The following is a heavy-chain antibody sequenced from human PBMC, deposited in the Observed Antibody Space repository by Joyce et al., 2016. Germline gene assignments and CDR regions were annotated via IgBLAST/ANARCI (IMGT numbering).Heavy chain of an antibody. CDR1: GFTVSSNY. J-gene: IGHJ3*02. V-gene: IGHV3-53*01. CDR3: ATEGNCSSTSCYPDDAFDI. Sequence: EVQLVESGGGLIQPGGSLRLSCAASGFTVSSNYMSWVRQAPGKGLEWVATIYSGGSTYYADSEKGRFTISRDNSKNTLYLQMNSLRAEDTAVYFCATEGNCSSTSCYPDDAFDIWGQGTMVTVPS. CDR2: IYSGGST. D-gene: IGHD2-2*01.